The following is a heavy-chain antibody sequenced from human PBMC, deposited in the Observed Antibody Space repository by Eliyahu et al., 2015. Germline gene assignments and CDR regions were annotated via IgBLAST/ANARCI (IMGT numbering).Heavy chain of an antibody. D-gene: IGHD3-16*02. Sequence: EVQLVESGGGLVQPGGSLXLSCAASGFXVXSHYLRWXRQAPGKGLAWVSVIYSGGSTYXADSVKGRFTISRHNSKNTLYLQMNSLRAEDTAVYYCARVRWGITFGGVIGFDYWGQGTLVTVSS. CDR3: ARVRWGITFGGVIGFDY. CDR2: IYSGGST. CDR1: GFXVXSHY. V-gene: IGHV3-53*04. J-gene: IGHJ4*02.